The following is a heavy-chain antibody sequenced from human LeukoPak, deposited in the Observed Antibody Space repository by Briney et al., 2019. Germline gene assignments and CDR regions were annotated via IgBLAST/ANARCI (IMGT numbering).Heavy chain of an antibody. J-gene: IGHJ4*02. D-gene: IGHD3-10*01. Sequence: GGSLRLSCAASGFTFRNYVIHWVRQAPGKGLEWVAVTSSDLNVKLYADSVKGRFTISRDNSRSTLYLQMNSLRPKDTAIYYCAREGYYGSGSPPSLYFDYWGQGTLVTVSS. CDR1: GFTFRNYV. CDR2: TSSDLNVK. CDR3: AREGYYGSGSPPSLYFDY. V-gene: IGHV3-30-3*01.